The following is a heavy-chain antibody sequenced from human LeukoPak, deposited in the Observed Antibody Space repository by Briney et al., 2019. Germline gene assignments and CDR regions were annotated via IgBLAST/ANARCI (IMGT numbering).Heavy chain of an antibody. J-gene: IGHJ5*02. CDR3: ARRVAAAGTVNNWFDP. D-gene: IGHD6-13*01. CDR2: IYPGDSDT. CDR1: GYSFISYW. V-gene: IGHV5-51*01. Sequence: GESMKISCKGSGYSFISYWIGWVRQMPGKGLEWMGIIYPGDSDTRYSPSFQGQVTISADKSISTAYPQWSSLKASDTAMYYCARRVAAAGTVNNWFDPWGQGTLVTVSS.